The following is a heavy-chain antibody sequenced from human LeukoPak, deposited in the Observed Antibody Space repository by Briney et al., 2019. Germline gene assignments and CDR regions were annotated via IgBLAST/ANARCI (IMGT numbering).Heavy chain of an antibody. CDR2: ISYDGSNK. CDR3: ASDSSSWYALDY. V-gene: IGHV3-30-3*01. J-gene: IGHJ4*02. D-gene: IGHD6-13*01. CDR1: GFTFSSYA. Sequence: GGSLRLSCAASGFTFSSYAMHWVRQAPGKGLEWVAVISYDGSNKYYADSVKGRFTISRDNSKNTLYLQMNSLRAEDTAVYYCASDSSSWYALDYWGQGTPVTVSS.